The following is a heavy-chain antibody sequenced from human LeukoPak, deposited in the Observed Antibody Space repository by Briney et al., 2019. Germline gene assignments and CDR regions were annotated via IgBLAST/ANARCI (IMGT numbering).Heavy chain of an antibody. CDR3: ARESGVGLYYFDY. CDR1: GYSISSGYY. D-gene: IGHD1-26*01. Sequence: SETLSLTCTVSGYSISSGYYWGWIRQPPGKGLEWIGSIYHSGSTYYNPSLKSRVTISVDTSKNQFSLKLSSVTAADTAVYYCARESGVGLYYFDYWGQGTLVTVSS. CDR2: IYHSGST. V-gene: IGHV4-38-2*02. J-gene: IGHJ4*02.